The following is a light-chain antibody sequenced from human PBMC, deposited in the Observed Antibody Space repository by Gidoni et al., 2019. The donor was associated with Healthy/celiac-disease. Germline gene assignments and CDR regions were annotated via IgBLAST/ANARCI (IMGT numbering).Light chain of an antibody. CDR2: GNS. Sequence: QSVLTQPPSVSGAPWQRVTISCTGRSPNIGAGYDVHWYQQLPGTAPKLLIYGNSNRPSGVPDRFSGSKSGTSASLAITGLQAEDEADYYCQSYDSSLSGPVFGGGTKLTVL. CDR1: SPNIGAGYD. V-gene: IGLV1-40*01. CDR3: QSYDSSLSGPV. J-gene: IGLJ3*02.